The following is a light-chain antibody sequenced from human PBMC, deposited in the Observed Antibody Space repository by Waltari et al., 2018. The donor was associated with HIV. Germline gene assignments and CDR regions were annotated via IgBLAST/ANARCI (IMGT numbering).Light chain of an antibody. Sequence: QFVLTQPPSVSGAPGQRVTLSCTGTSSNLGAGFDVHWYQQLPGTAPKLLVYGNNNRPSGVPDRFSGSKSGTSASLAITGLQPEDEADYYCQSYDTSRTGSGVIFGGGTKLTVL. CDR3: QSYDTSRTGSGVI. CDR2: GNN. J-gene: IGLJ2*01. CDR1: SSNLGAGFD. V-gene: IGLV1-40*01.